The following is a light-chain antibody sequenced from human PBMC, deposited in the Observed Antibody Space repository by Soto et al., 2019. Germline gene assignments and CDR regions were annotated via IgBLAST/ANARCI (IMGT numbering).Light chain of an antibody. CDR1: SSNIGNKY. V-gene: IGLV1-51*01. Sequence: QSVLTQPPSVSAAPGQKVTISCSGSSSNIGNKYVSWYQQLPGTAPKLIIYDNNKRPSGIPDRFSGSKSGTSATLGITGLQTGDEADYYCGTWDSSLSAGVFGGGTKVTVL. CDR3: GTWDSSLSAGV. J-gene: IGLJ2*01. CDR2: DNN.